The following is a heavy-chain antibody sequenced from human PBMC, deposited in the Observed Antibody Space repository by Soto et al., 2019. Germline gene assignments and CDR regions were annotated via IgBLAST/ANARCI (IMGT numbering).Heavy chain of an antibody. CDR1: GLTFSSYA. CDR2: ISSGGGST. J-gene: IGHJ6*01. D-gene: IGHD2-15*01. CDR3: AKYWQEVSGFGMDV. V-gene: IGHV3-23*01. Sequence: EVQLLESGGGLVQPGGSLRLSCVASGLTFSSYAMRWVRQGPGKGLEWVSVISSGGGSTYYADSVKGRFTISRDNSKNTFYLRMNNLRADDTAVYFCAKYWQEVSGFGMDVWGQGTTVTVSS.